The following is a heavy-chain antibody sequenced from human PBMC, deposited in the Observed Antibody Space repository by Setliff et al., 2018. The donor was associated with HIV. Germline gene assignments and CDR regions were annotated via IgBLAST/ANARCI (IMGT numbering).Heavy chain of an antibody. V-gene: IGHV4-39*01. CDR3: ARLSGGMVPNY. J-gene: IGHJ4*02. CDR2: IFYSGSA. D-gene: IGHD3-10*01. Sequence: PSETLSLTCTVSGGSISSSNYYWGWIRQPPGKGREWIGSIFYSGSANYNPSLTGPVTISVDTSKNQFSLRLSSVTAADTAVYYCARLSGGMVPNYWGQGTLVTVSS. CDR1: GGSISSSNYY.